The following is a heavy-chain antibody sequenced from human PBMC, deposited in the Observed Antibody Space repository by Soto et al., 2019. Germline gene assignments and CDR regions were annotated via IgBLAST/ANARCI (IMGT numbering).Heavy chain of an antibody. V-gene: IGHV3-30*18. CDR3: AKDLLKQWLVGEY. Sequence: SLRLSCAASGFTFSSHDMHWVRQAPGKGLEWVAGISHDGNNKHYAESVKGRFTISRDNFKNTLFLQMNSLRAEDTAIYYCAKDLLKQWLVGEYWGQGTRVTVSS. D-gene: IGHD6-19*01. J-gene: IGHJ4*02. CDR2: ISHDGNNK. CDR1: GFTFSSHD.